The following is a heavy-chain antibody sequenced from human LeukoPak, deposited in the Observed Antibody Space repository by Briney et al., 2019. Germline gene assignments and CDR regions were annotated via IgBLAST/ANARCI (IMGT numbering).Heavy chain of an antibody. CDR3: AKGKQWERPFDY. CDR1: GFTFRTYA. CDR2: ISTGGKT. D-gene: IGHD1-26*01. J-gene: IGHJ4*02. V-gene: IGHV3-23*01. Sequence: GASLRLSCAASGFTFRTYAMSWVRQAPGKGLDWVSAISTGGKTYYADSVKGRFTISRDNSKNTLYLQMNSLRAEDTAVYYCAKGKQWERPFDYWGQGTLVSVSS.